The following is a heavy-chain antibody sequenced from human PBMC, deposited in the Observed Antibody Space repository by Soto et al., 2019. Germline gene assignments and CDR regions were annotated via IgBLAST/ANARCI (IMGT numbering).Heavy chain of an antibody. D-gene: IGHD1-7*01. Sequence: QTLSLTCAISGDSVSSNSAAWNCIRLSPSRGLEWLARTYYRSRWYNDYAVSVRSRITVNPDTSKNQFSLQLTSVTPEDTAVYYCAGTTSPQWYYMDVWGKGTTGTVSS. CDR3: AGTTSPQWYYMDV. J-gene: IGHJ6*03. CDR1: GDSVSSNSAA. CDR2: TYYRSRWYN. V-gene: IGHV6-1*01.